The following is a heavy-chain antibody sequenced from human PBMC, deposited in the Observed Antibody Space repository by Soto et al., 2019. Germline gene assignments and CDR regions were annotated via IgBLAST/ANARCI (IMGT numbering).Heavy chain of an antibody. CDR3: SRGHEVRATFYYHYAMDV. CDR2: INHRGST. V-gene: IGHV4-34*01. D-gene: IGHD3-10*01. J-gene: IGHJ6*02. CDR1: GWSFSCYY. Sequence: PSETLSLTCAVYGWSFSCYYWSWIRQPPGKGLEWIGEINHRGSTNYNPSLKSRVTISVDTSKNQFSLKLTSVTAADTAVYYCSRGHEVRATFYYHYAMDVWGQGTTVTVS.